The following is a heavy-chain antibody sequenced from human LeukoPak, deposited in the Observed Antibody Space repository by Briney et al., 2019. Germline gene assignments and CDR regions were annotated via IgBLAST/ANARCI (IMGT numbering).Heavy chain of an antibody. CDR3: ARIKRGYSYGNFDY. J-gene: IGHJ4*02. CDR1: GYTFTSYD. Sequence: ASVKVSCKASGYTFTSYDIDWVRQATGQGLAWMGWMNPNSGNTGYAQKFQGRVTMTRNTSISTAYMELSSLRSEDTAVYYCARIKRGYSYGNFDYWGQGTLVTVSS. V-gene: IGHV1-8*01. CDR2: MNPNSGNT. D-gene: IGHD5-18*01.